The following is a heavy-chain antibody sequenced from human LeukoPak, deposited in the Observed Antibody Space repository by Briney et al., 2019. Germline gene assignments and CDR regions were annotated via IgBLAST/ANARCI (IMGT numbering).Heavy chain of an antibody. J-gene: IGHJ4*02. Sequence: GGSLRLSCAASGFTFGSYAMNWVRQAPGKGLEWVSATSGSGGSTYYADSVKGRFTISRDNSKNTLYLQMNSLRAEDTAVYYCAKDPGYCSSTSCPLDYWGQGTLVTVSS. CDR3: AKDPGYCSSTSCPLDY. CDR1: GFTFGSYA. D-gene: IGHD2-2*01. V-gene: IGHV3-23*01. CDR2: TSGSGGST.